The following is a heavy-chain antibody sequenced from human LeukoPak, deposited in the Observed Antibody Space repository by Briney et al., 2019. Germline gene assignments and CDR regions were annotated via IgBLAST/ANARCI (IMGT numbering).Heavy chain of an antibody. Sequence: SETLSLTCTVSGGSISSYYWSWIRQPPGKGLEWIGEISHSGSTNYSPSLKSRVSFSMDKSKNQFSLKLTSVTAADTAVYYCARGHSLDAYRGYDYWGRGTLVTVSS. V-gene: IGHV4-59*12. J-gene: IGHJ4*02. CDR2: ISHSGST. D-gene: IGHD5-12*01. CDR3: ARGHSLDAYRGYDY. CDR1: GGSISSYY.